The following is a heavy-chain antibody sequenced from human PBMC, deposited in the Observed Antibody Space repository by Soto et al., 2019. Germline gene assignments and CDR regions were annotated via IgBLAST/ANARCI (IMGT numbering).Heavy chain of an antibody. V-gene: IGHV3-23*01. CDR1: GCTFSSYA. D-gene: IGHD1-26*01. J-gene: IGHJ4*02. CDR3: AKLGTMGDFDS. Sequence: EVQLFESGGGLVQPGGSLRRSGAASGCTFSSYAMSWVRHAPGKGLEWLAGITFRGDYTFYADSVKGRFTLSRDNSWNRLDLQMNSLNVEDTALYYCAKLGTMGDFDSWGQGTPLTVSS. CDR2: ITFRGDYT.